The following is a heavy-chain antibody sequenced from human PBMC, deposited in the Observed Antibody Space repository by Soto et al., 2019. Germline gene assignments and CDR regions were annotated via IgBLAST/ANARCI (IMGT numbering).Heavy chain of an antibody. Sequence: QVQLVQSGAEVKKPGSSVKVSCKASGGTFSSYAISWVRQAPGQGLEWMGGIIPIFGTANYAQKFQGRVTITADESTSTAYMELSSLRYEDTAVYYCASSIVGANVRRTHLDYWGQGTLVTVSS. V-gene: IGHV1-69*01. CDR1: GGTFSSYA. D-gene: IGHD1-26*01. CDR3: ASSIVGANVRRTHLDY. CDR2: IIPIFGTA. J-gene: IGHJ4*02.